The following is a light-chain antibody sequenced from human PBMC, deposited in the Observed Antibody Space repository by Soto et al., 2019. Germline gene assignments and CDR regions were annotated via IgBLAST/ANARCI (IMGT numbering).Light chain of an antibody. Sequence: EIVLTQSPATLSVSPGERVTLSCMSSQSVSSSYLAWYQQKPGQAPRLLIYGASSRATGIPDRFSGSGSGTEFTLAISSLQSEDFALYYCQQYNDWPLTFGQGTKVDIK. V-gene: IGKV3D-15*01. CDR2: GAS. CDR1: QSVSSSY. CDR3: QQYNDWPLT. J-gene: IGKJ1*01.